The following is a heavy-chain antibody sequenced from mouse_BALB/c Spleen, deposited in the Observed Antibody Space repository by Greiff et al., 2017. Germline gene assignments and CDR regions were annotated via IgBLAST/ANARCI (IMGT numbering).Heavy chain of an antibody. V-gene: IGHV1-66*01. CDR3: ARGEGNLIIAMDY. D-gene: IGHD1-2*01. Sequence: VQRVESGPELVKPGASVKISCKASGYSFTSYYIHWVKQRPGQGLEWIGWIFPGSGNTKYNEKFKGKATLTADTSSSTAYMQLSSLTSEDSAVYFCARGEGNLIIAMDYWGQGTSVTVSS. J-gene: IGHJ4*01. CDR2: IFPGSGNT. CDR1: GYSFTSYY.